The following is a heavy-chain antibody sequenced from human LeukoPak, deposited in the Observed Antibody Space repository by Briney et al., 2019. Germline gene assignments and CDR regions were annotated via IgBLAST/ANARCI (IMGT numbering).Heavy chain of an antibody. CDR3: ARVGVVAAFDY. D-gene: IGHD2-15*01. CDR2: IYTSGST. J-gene: IGHJ4*02. CDR1: GGSISSGSYY. V-gene: IGHV4-61*02. Sequence: SETLSLTCTVSGGSISSGSYYWSWIRQPAGKGLEWIGRIYTSGSTNYNPSLKSRVTISVDTSKNQFSLKLSSVTAADTAVYYCARVGVVAAFDYWGQGTQVTVSS.